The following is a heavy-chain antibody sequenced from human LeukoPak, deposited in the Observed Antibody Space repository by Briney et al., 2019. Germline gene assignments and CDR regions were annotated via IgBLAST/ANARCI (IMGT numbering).Heavy chain of an antibody. J-gene: IGHJ4*03. Sequence: ASVKVSCKASGYTFTSYGISWVRQAPGQGLEWMGWINAYDGNTNYAQKLQGRVTMTTDTSTSTAYMELRSLRSEDTAAYYCARERSGWFLSDHAFDSWGHGNLVTVSS. D-gene: IGHD6-19*01. CDR2: INAYDGNT. CDR1: GYTFTSYG. CDR3: ARERSGWFLSDHAFDS. V-gene: IGHV1-18*01.